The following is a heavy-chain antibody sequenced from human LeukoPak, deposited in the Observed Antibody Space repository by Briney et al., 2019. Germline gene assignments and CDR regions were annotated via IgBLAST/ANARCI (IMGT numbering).Heavy chain of an antibody. D-gene: IGHD5-18*01. CDR1: GFTFSNAW. Sequence: GGSLRLSCAASGFTFSNAWMSWVRQAPGKGLEWVGRIKSKTDGGTTDYAAPVKGRFTISRDDSKNTLYLQMNSLRAEDTAVYYCAKDPEYRYSYGLSHFGYWGQGTLVTVSS. CDR2: IKSKTDGGTT. J-gene: IGHJ4*02. V-gene: IGHV3-15*01. CDR3: AKDPEYRYSYGLSHFGY.